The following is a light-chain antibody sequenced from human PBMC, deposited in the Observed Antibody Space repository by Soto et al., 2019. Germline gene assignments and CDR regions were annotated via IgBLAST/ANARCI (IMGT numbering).Light chain of an antibody. CDR2: RAS. V-gene: IGKV3-15*01. CDR3: QHYNNWPPLT. J-gene: IGKJ1*01. Sequence: DIVMTQSPATLSVSPGERATLSCRASQSISSNLAWYQQKPGQAPRLLIYRASTRATGIPARFSGSGSGTDFTLTISSLQSEDFAIYYCQHYNNWPPLTFGQGTKVEIK. CDR1: QSISSN.